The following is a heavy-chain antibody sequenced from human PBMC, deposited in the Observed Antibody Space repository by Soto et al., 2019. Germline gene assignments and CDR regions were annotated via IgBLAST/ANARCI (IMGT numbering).Heavy chain of an antibody. D-gene: IGHD3-9*01. Sequence: GASVKVSCKASGGTFSSYAISWVRQAPGQGLEWMGGIIPIFGTANYAQKFQGRVTITADESTSTAYMELSSLRSEDTAVYYCARGPYMGRYFDWLLSPPRYYYGMDVWGQGTTVTVSS. CDR2: IIPIFGTA. CDR1: GGTFSSYA. CDR3: ARGPYMGRYFDWLLSPPRYYYGMDV. V-gene: IGHV1-69*13. J-gene: IGHJ6*02.